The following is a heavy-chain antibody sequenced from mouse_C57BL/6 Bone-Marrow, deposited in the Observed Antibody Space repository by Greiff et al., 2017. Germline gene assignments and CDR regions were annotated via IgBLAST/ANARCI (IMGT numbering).Heavy chain of an antibody. J-gene: IGHJ3*01. Sequence: DVKLVEPGGGLVKPGGSLKLSCAASGFTFSDYGMHWVRQAPEKGLKWVAYISSGSSTIYYTDTVKGRFTISRANAKNTLFLQMTSLSSEATAMYYCARGDYAYEGAWFAYWGQGTLVTVSA. CDR2: ISSGSSTI. CDR1: GFTFSDYG. V-gene: IGHV5-17*01. D-gene: IGHD2-2*01. CDR3: ARGDYAYEGAWFAY.